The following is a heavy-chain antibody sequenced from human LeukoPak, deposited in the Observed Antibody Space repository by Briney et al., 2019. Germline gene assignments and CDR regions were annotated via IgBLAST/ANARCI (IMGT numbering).Heavy chain of an antibody. J-gene: IGHJ4*02. CDR2: IYYSGST. D-gene: IGHD3-3*01. V-gene: IGHV4-39*01. Sequence: SETLSLTCTVSGGSISSSSYYWGWIRQPPGKGLEWIGSIYYSGSTYYNPSLKSRVTISVDTSKNQFSLKLSSVTAADTAVYYCARQISPSHYDFWSGTLGDYWGQGTLVTVSS. CDR1: GGSISSSSYY. CDR3: ARQISPSHYDFWSGTLGDY.